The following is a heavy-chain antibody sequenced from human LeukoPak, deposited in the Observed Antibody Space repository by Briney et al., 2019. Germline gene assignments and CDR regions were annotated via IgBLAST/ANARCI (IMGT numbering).Heavy chain of an antibody. V-gene: IGHV4-39*07. D-gene: IGHD2-15*01. J-gene: IGHJ6*03. CDR1: GGSIIISSYY. CDR3: ARVRCSGGSCPYYYYYYYMDV. Sequence: SETLSLTCTVSGGSIIISSYYWGWIRQPPGKGLEWIGSIHYSGSTYYNPSLQSRVTISIDTSKNQFSLKLRFVTAADTAVYYCARVRCSGGSCPYYYYYYYMDVWGKGTTVTVSS. CDR2: IHYSGST.